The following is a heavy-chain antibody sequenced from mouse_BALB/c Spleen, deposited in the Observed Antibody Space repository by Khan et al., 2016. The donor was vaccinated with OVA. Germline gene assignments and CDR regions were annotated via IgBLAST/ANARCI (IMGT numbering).Heavy chain of an antibody. CDR1: GFTFSNYG. CDR2: ISSGDTT. Sequence: EVELVESGGGLVKPGGSLKLSCAASGFTFSNYGVSWVRQTPEKRLEWVASISSGDTTYYPDSVKGRFTISRDNASNILYLQMSSLRSEDTAMYYCARDYWFAYWGQGTLVTVSA. CDR3: ARDYWFAY. V-gene: IGHV5-6-5*01. J-gene: IGHJ3*01.